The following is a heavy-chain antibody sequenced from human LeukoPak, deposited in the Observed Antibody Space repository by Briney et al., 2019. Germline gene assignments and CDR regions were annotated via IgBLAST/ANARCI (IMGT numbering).Heavy chain of an antibody. D-gene: IGHD4-23*01. CDR3: ARTGITVAPPFDY. CDR2: ISSSSSYI. Sequence: GGSLRLSCAASGFTFSSYEMNWVRQAPGKGLEWVSYISSSSSYIYYADSVKGRFTISRDNAKNSLYLQMTSLRAEDTAVYYCARTGITVAPPFDYWGQGTLVTVSS. V-gene: IGHV3-21*05. J-gene: IGHJ4*02. CDR1: GFTFSSYE.